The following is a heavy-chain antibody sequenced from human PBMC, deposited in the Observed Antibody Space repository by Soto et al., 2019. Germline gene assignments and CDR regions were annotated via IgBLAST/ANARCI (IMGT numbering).Heavy chain of an antibody. D-gene: IGHD6-13*01. CDR2: ISGSGGST. Sequence: PGGSLRLSCAASGFTFSSYAMSWVRQAPGKGLEWVSAISGSGGSTYYADSVKGRFTISRDNSKNTLYLQMNSLRAEDTAVYYCAKPRIAAAGQVYYGMDVWGQGTTVTVSS. CDR3: AKPRIAAAGQVYYGMDV. J-gene: IGHJ6*02. V-gene: IGHV3-23*01. CDR1: GFTFSSYA.